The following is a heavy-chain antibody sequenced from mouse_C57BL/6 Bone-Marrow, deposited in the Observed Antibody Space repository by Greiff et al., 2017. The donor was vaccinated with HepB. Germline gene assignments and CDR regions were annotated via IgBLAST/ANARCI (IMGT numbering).Heavy chain of an antibody. J-gene: IGHJ3*01. Sequence: VQLQQSGAELVKPGASVKLSCKASGYTFTSYWMQWVKQRPGQGLEWIGEIDPSDSYTNYNQKFKGKATLTVDTSSSTAYMQLSSLTSEDSAVYYGARRGYYGNYGAYWGQGTLVTVSA. D-gene: IGHD2-1*01. CDR3: ARRGYYGNYGAY. CDR1: GYTFTSYW. V-gene: IGHV1-50*01. CDR2: IDPSDSYT.